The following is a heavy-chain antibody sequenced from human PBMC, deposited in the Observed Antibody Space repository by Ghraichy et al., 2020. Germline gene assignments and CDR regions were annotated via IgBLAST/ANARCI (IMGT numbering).Heavy chain of an antibody. CDR3: ARRHCGGDCYSFSVEKEFDY. V-gene: IGHV4-34*01. D-gene: IGHD2-21*02. CDR2: INHSGST. Sequence: SQTLSLTCAVYGGSFSGYYWSWIRQPPGKGLEWIGEINHSGSTNYNPSLKSRVTISVDTSKNQFSLKLSSVTAADTAVYYCARRHCGGDCYSFSVEKEFDYWGQGTLVTVSS. CDR1: GGSFSGYY. J-gene: IGHJ4*02.